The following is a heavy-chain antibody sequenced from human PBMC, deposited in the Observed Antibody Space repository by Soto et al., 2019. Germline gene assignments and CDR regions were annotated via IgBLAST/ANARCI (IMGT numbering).Heavy chain of an antibody. CDR3: ARHYYDILTGPNWFDP. Sequence: QLQLQESGPGLVKPSETLSLTCTVSGGSISSSSYYWGWIRQPPGKGLEWIGSIYYSGSTYYNPSLKRRVTISVDTSKNQFSLKLSSVTAADTAVYYCARHYYDILTGPNWFDPWGQGTLVTVSS. J-gene: IGHJ5*02. CDR1: GGSISSSSYY. V-gene: IGHV4-39*01. CDR2: IYYSGST. D-gene: IGHD3-9*01.